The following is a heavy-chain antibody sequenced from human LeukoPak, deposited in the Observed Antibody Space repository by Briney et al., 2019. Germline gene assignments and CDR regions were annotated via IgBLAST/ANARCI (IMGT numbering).Heavy chain of an antibody. CDR1: GYSISRGYY. J-gene: IGHJ4*02. V-gene: IGHV4-38-2*02. D-gene: IGHD3-9*01. CDR2: INHSGST. Sequence: RPSETLSLTCTVSGYSISRGYYWGWIRQPPGKGLEWIGEINHSGSTNYNPSLKSRVTISVDTSRNQFSLKLSSVTAADTAVYYCARKNYDILTGYYGAFVQNYFDYWGQGTLVTVSS. CDR3: ARKNYDILTGYYGAFVQNYFDY.